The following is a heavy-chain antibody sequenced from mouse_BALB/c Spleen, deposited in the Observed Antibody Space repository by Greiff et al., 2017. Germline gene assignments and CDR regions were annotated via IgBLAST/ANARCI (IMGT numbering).Heavy chain of an antibody. CDR2: ISSGGGST. J-gene: IGHJ2*01. CDR1: GFAFSSYD. Sequence: EVQRVESGGGLVKPGGSLKLSCAASGFAFSSYDMSWVRQTPEKRLEWVAYISSGGGSTYYPDTVKGRFTISRDNAKNTLYLQMSSLKSEDTAMYYCARPIDDGDYFDYWGQGTTLTVSS. V-gene: IGHV5-12-1*01. D-gene: IGHD2-12*01. CDR3: ARPIDDGDYFDY.